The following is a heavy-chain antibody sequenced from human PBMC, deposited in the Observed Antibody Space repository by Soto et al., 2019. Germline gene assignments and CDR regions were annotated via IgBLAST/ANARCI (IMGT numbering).Heavy chain of an antibody. CDR1: GFSLSTSGVG. CDR3: AHTKSRFLEWLLSSCFDP. Sequence: QITLKESGPTLVKPTQTLTLTCTFSGFSLSTSGVGVGWIRQPPGKALEWLALIYWNDDKRYSPSLKSRLTITKDTSKKQVVLTMTNMDPVDTATYYCAHTKSRFLEWLLSSCFDPWGQGTLVTVSS. V-gene: IGHV2-5*01. D-gene: IGHD3-3*01. CDR2: IYWNDDK. J-gene: IGHJ5*02.